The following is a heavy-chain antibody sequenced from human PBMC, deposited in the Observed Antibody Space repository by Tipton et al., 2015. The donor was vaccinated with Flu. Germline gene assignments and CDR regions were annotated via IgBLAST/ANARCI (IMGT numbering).Heavy chain of an antibody. D-gene: IGHD6-13*01. J-gene: IGHJ4*02. V-gene: IGHV3-21*01. Sequence: GSLRLSCAASGFTFSSCSMNWVRQAPGKGLEWVSSISSSSSYIYYADSVKGRFTISRDNAKNSLYLQMNSLRAEDTAVYYCAREGIAAAGPGYWGQGTLVTVSS. CDR3: AREGIAAAGPGY. CDR1: GFTFSSCS. CDR2: ISSSSSYI.